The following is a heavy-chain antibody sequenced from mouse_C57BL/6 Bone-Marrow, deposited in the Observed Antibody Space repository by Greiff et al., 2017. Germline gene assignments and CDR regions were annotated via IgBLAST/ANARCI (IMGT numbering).Heavy chain of an antibody. CDR1: GFTFSDYG. Sequence: EVHLVESGGGLVKPGGSLKLSCAASGFTFSDYGMHWVRQAPEKGLEWVAYISSGSSTIYYADTVKGRFTLSRDNAKNTLFLQRTSLRSEDTAMYYCARNYYQDYWGQGTTLTVSS. V-gene: IGHV5-17*01. CDR2: ISSGSSTI. D-gene: IGHD1-1*01. J-gene: IGHJ2*01. CDR3: ARNYYQDY.